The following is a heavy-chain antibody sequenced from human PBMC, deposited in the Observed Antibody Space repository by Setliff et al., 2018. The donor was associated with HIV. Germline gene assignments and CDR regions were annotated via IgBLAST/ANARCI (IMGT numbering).Heavy chain of an antibody. J-gene: IGHJ4*02. CDR1: GFWFRSYG. Sequence: GGSLRLSCAASGFWFRSYGMGWVRQAPGKGLEWVAFIRFDGTNQYYADSVKGRFTISRDNSKYTLYLQMNSLRPEDTAVYYCAKDLESSGWYRGYIDYWGQGTLVTVSS. CDR3: AKDLESSGWYRGYIDY. D-gene: IGHD6-19*01. V-gene: IGHV3-30*02. CDR2: IRFDGTNQ.